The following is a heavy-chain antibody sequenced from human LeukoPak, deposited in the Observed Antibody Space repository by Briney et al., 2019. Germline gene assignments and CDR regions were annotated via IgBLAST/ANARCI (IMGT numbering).Heavy chain of an antibody. D-gene: IGHD3-3*01. V-gene: IGHV1-2*06. Sequence: ASVKVSCKASGYTFTDYYIHLVRQAPGQGLEWMGRINPKSGGTNYAQKFQGRVTMTRDTSISTAYMELSRLRSDDTAVYYCARSYDHDYWGQGTLVTVSS. CDR2: INPKSGGT. CDR3: ARSYDHDY. CDR1: GYTFTDYY. J-gene: IGHJ4*02.